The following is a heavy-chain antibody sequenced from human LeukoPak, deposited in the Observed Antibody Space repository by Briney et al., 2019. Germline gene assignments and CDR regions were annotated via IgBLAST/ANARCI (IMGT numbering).Heavy chain of an antibody. CDR2: ISGSGGRT. D-gene: IGHD2-15*01. CDR1: GFTFSSYA. CDR3: AKARCSGGSCYFSSLDY. J-gene: IGHJ4*02. Sequence: GGSLRLSCAASGFTFSSYAMSWVRQASGKGLEWVSAISGSGGRTYYADSVKGRFTISRDNSKNTLYLQMNSLRAEDTAVYYCAKARCSGGSCYFSSLDYWGQGTLVTVSS. V-gene: IGHV3-23*01.